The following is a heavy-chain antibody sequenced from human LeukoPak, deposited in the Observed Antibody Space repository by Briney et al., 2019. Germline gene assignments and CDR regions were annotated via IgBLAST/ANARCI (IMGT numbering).Heavy chain of an antibody. CDR3: ARGSGPYGSGSYYSY. Sequence: SETLSLTCAVYGGSFSGYYWSWIRQPPGKGLECIGAINHSGSTNYNPSLKSRVTISVDTSKNQFSLKLSSVTAADTAVYYCARGSGPYGSGSYYSYWGQGTLVTVSS. J-gene: IGHJ4*02. CDR2: INHSGST. CDR1: GGSFSGYY. D-gene: IGHD3-10*01. V-gene: IGHV4-34*01.